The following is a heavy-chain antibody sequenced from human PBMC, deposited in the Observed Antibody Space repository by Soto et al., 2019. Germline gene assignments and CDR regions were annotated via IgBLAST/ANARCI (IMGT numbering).Heavy chain of an antibody. J-gene: IGHJ5*02. CDR2: ISAYNGNT. CDR3: ARPNILTGYSLGFCFDP. D-gene: IGHD3-9*01. Sequence: ASVKVSCKASGYTFTSYGISWVRQAPGQGLEWMGWISAYNGNTNYAQKLQGRVTMTTDTSTSTAYMELRSLRSDDTAVYYCARPNILTGYSLGFCFDPWGQGTLVTVAS. CDR1: GYTFTSYG. V-gene: IGHV1-18*01.